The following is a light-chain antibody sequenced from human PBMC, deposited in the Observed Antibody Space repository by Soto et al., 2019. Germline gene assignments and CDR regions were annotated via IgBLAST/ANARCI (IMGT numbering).Light chain of an antibody. CDR2: DAS. J-gene: IGKJ1*01. CDR3: QQRSDWPPT. CDR1: QSVSSN. Sequence: EIVLTQSPATLSLSPGERATLSCRASQSVSSNLAWYQQKPGQAPRLLIYDASTRTTGIPARFSGSGSWTDFTIPITSLEPADFAVYYCQQRSDWPPTFGQGTKVEIK. V-gene: IGKV3-11*01.